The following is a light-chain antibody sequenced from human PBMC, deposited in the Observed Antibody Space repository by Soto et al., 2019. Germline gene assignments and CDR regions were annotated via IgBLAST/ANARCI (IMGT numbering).Light chain of an antibody. CDR1: HRVSSY. CDR3: QQYNNWPLT. Sequence: ILLTQSPATLSLPPGESDTLSSSASHRVSSYLAWYPQKPGQAPRLLIYGVSTRANGVPARFSGSGSGTVFTLTISSLQSEDFAVYYCQQYNNWPLTFGGGTKVDIK. J-gene: IGKJ4*01. V-gene: IGKV3-15*01. CDR2: GVS.